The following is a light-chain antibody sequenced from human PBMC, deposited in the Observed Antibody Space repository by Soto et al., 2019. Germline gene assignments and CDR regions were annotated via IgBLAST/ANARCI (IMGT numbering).Light chain of an antibody. J-gene: IGKJ1*01. CDR2: GAS. V-gene: IGKV3-15*01. Sequence: EIVMTQAPATLSMSPGERATLSCRASQSVSSNLAWYQQKPGQAPRLLIYGASTRATGIPARFSGSGSGTEFTLTISSLRSEDFAIYYCQHYNNWPPWTFGQGTKVEIK. CDR3: QHYNNWPPWT. CDR1: QSVSSN.